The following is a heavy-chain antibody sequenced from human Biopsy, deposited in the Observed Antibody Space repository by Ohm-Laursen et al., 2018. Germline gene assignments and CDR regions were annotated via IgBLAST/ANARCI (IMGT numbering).Heavy chain of an antibody. D-gene: IGHD1-14*01. CDR2: IIPVSDTA. Sequence: SVKVSCKASGGTFSNYAISWVRQAPGQGLEWLGEIIPVSDTANYAQKFQGRVTITADKPTSTAYMELSSLRSEDTAVYYCARDTELLSIGLDYNFGMVVWGQGTTVTVSS. CDR1: GGTFSNYA. V-gene: IGHV1-69*06. J-gene: IGHJ6*02. CDR3: ARDTELLSIGLDYNFGMVV.